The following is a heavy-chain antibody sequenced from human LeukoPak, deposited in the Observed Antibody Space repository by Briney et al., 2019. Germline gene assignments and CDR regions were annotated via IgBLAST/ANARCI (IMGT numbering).Heavy chain of an antibody. Sequence: ASVKVSCKASGYTFTGYYMHWVRQAPGQGLEWMGWISAYNGNTNYAQKLQGRVTMTTDTSTSTAYMELRSLRSDDTAVYYCARVQRPGIAEEGYWGQGTLVTVSS. D-gene: IGHD6-13*01. J-gene: IGHJ4*02. CDR3: ARVQRPGIAEEGY. CDR1: GYTFTGYY. CDR2: ISAYNGNT. V-gene: IGHV1-18*04.